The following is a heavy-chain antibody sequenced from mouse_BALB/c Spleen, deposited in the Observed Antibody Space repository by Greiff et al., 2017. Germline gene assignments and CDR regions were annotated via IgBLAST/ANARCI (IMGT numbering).Heavy chain of an antibody. V-gene: IGHV5-6*01. D-gene: IGHD1-1*01. Sequence: EVQRVESGGDLVKPGGSLKLSCAASGFTFSSYGMSWVRQTPDKRLEWVATISSGGSYTYYPDSVKGRFTISRDNAKNTLYLQMSSLKSEDTAMYYCARHGDYYGSSPFDWWGQGTTLTVSS. CDR2: ISSGGSYT. J-gene: IGHJ2*01. CDR1: GFTFSSYG. CDR3: ARHGDYYGSSPFDW.